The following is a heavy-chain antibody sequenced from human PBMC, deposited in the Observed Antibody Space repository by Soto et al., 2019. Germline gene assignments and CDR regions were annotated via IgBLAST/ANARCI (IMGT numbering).Heavy chain of an antibody. V-gene: IGHV3-9*01. J-gene: IGHJ3*02. Sequence: GGSLRLSCAASGFTFNIYSMNWVRQAPGKGLEWVSGISWNSGSIGYADSVKGRFTISRDNAKNSLYLQMNSLRAEDTALYYCAKDTGVGATGGAFDIWGQGTMVTVSS. CDR2: ISWNSGSI. CDR1: GFTFNIYS. D-gene: IGHD1-26*01. CDR3: AKDTGVGATGGAFDI.